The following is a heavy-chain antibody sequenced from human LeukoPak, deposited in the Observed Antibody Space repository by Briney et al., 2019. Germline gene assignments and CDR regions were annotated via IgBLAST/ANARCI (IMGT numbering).Heavy chain of an antibody. CDR3: ARDGGSYSGFDY. CDR1: GYTFTGYY. CDR2: ISPNSGGT. Sequence: ASVTVSCKASGYTFTGYYMHWVRQAPGQGLEWMGWISPNSGGTNYAQKFQGRVTMTRDTSISTAYMELSRLRSDDTAVYYCARDGGSYSGFDYWGQGTLVTVSS. V-gene: IGHV1-2*02. J-gene: IGHJ4*02. D-gene: IGHD1-26*01.